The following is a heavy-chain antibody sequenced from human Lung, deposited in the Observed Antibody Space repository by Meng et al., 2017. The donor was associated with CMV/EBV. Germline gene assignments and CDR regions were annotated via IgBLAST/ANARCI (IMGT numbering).Heavy chain of an antibody. CDR2: IIPILGIA. CDR1: GGNFSSYA. Sequence: KASGGNFSSYAISWVRQAPGQGLEWMGGIIPILGIANYAQKFQGRVTITADKSTSTAYMELSSLRSEDTAVYYCASVYSSSSLFDYWGQGTLVTVSS. V-gene: IGHV1-69*10. CDR3: ASVYSSSSLFDY. D-gene: IGHD6-6*01. J-gene: IGHJ4*02.